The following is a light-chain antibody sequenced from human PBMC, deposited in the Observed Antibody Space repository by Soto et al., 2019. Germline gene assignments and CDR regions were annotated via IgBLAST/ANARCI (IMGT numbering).Light chain of an antibody. CDR2: GNS. J-gene: IGLJ2*01. V-gene: IGLV1-40*01. Sequence: QSVLTQPHSVSGDPGQRVTISCTGSSSNIGAGYDVHWYQQLPGTAPKLLIYGNSNRPSGVPDRFSGSKSGTSASLAITGLQAEDEADYYCQSYDSSLSGHVVFGGGTKLTVL. CDR1: SSNIGAGYD. CDR3: QSYDSSLSGHVV.